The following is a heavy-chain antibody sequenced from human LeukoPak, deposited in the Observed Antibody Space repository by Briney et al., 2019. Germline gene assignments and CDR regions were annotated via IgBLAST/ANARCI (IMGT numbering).Heavy chain of an antibody. V-gene: IGHV4-39*07. Sequence: PSETLSLTCTVSGGSISSSSYYWGWIRQPPGKGLEWIGSIYYSGSTYYNPSLKSRVTISVDTSKNQFSLKLSSVTAADTAVYYCARDSRDYYGMDVWGQGTTVTVSS. CDR1: GGSISSSSYY. CDR2: IYYSGST. J-gene: IGHJ6*02. CDR3: ARDSRDYYGMDV.